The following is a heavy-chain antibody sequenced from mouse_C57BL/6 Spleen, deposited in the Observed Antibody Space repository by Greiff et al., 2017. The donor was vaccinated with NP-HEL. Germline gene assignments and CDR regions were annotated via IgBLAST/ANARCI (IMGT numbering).Heavy chain of an antibody. CDR2: IYPGSGST. V-gene: IGHV1-55*01. J-gene: IGHJ4*01. D-gene: IGHD1-1*02. CDR3: ARSDYGPYGGAMDY. CDR1: GYTFTSYW. Sequence: VQLQQPGAELVKPGASVKMSCKASGYTFTSYWITWVKQRPGQGLEWIGDIYPGSGSTNYNEKFKSKATLTVDTSSSTAYMQLSSLTSEDAAVYYCARSDYGPYGGAMDYWGQGTSVTVSS.